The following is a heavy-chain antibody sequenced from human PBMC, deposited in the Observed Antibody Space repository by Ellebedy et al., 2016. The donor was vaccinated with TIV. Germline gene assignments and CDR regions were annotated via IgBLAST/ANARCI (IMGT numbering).Heavy chain of an antibody. V-gene: IGHV1-46*01. J-gene: IGHJ3*01. Sequence: AASAKVSCKASGYTFTDFYMHWVRQAPGEGLEWMGIINPSGGGTNYAQKFRGRLAMTADTSTNILHLQLSSLTSEDTAVYFCARDSRGGIRPLSPQSFHFWGQGTMVTVSS. D-gene: IGHD2-15*01. CDR2: INPSGGGT. CDR1: GYTFTDFY. CDR3: ARDSRGGIRPLSPQSFHF.